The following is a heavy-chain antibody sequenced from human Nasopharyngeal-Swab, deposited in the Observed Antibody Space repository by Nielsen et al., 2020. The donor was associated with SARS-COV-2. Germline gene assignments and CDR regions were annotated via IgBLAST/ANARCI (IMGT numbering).Heavy chain of an antibody. J-gene: IGHJ4*02. CDR3: ARGSYYDFWSGYYTVDYFDY. Sequence: ESLKISCAASRFTFSSYCMSWVRQPPGKGLEWIGEINHSGSTNYNPSLKSRVTISVDTSKNQFSLKLTSVTAADTAVYYCARGSYYDFWSGYYTVDYFDYWGQGTLVTLSS. V-gene: IGHV4-34*01. CDR2: INHSGST. D-gene: IGHD3-3*01. CDR1: RFTFSSYC.